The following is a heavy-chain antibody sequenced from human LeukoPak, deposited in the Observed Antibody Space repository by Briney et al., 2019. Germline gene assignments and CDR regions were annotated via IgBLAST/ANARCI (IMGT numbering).Heavy chain of an antibody. D-gene: IGHD2-2*01. CDR1: GFTFSSYA. Sequence: GGSLRLSCAASGFTFSSYAMHWVRQAPGKGLEGVAVVSYDGSNKYYADSVKGRFTISRDNSKNTLYLQMNSLRAEDTAVYYCARGGEYQQRRGLDYWGQGTLVTVSS. V-gene: IGHV3-30*04. J-gene: IGHJ4*02. CDR3: ARGGEYQQRRGLDY. CDR2: VSYDGSNK.